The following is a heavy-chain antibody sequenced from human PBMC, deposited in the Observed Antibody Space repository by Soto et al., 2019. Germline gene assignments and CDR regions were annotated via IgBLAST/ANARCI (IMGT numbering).Heavy chain of an antibody. J-gene: IGHJ5*02. D-gene: IGHD6-6*01. CDR2: ISAYNGNT. V-gene: IGHV1-18*01. CDR3: ARVSSSSSYNGFDP. Sequence: ASVKVSCKASGYTFTSYGISWVRQAPGQGLEWMGWISAYNGNTNYAQKLQGRVTMTTDTSTSTAYMELRSLRSDDTAVYYCARVSSSSSYNGFDPWGQGTLLTVSS. CDR1: GYTFTSYG.